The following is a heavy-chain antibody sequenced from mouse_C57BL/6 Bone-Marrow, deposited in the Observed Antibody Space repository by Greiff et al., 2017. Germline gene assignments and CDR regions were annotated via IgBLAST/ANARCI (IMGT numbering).Heavy chain of an antibody. V-gene: IGHV14-2*01. CDR2: LDPEDGET. CDR3: TRSLSYCGTND. D-gene: IGHD1-1*01. J-gene: IGHJ2*01. Sequence: VQLQQSGAELVKPGASVKLSCTASGFNIKDYYIHWVKQRTEQGLEWIGRLDPEDGETKYAPKFQDKATITADTSSNTAYLQLSSLTSEDTAVYYWTRSLSYCGTNDWGRGTTLTVTS. CDR1: GFNIKDYY.